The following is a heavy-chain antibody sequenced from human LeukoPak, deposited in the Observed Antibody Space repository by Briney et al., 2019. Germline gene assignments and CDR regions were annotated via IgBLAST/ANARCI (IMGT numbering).Heavy chain of an antibody. J-gene: IGHJ4*02. CDR1: GYTFTGYY. Sequence: ASVKVSCKASGYTFTGYYLHWVRQAPGQGLEWMGWINPNSGGTDYAQKFQGRVTMTRDRSISTAYMELSRLRSDDTAVYYCTLIAAAAGVDYWGQGTLVTVSS. CDR3: TLIAAAAGVDY. CDR2: INPNSGGT. D-gene: IGHD6-25*01. V-gene: IGHV1-2*02.